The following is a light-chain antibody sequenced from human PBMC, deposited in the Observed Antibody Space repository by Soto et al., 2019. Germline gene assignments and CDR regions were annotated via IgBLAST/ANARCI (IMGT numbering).Light chain of an antibody. CDR1: QPVITS. Sequence: DIQLTQSPSALSASIGDRVTITCRASQPVITSLAWYQHKPGEAPKPLIYDASILQTGVPSRFSGYASGTEFTLTITSVQPDDFATYYCQQYSDYSAHGLTFGGGTKVDIK. CDR2: DAS. CDR3: QQYSDYSAHGLT. V-gene: IGKV1-5*01. J-gene: IGKJ4*01.